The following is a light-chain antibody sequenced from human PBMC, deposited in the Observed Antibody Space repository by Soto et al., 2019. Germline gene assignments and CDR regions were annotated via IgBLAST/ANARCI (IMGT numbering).Light chain of an antibody. V-gene: IGKV3-20*01. Sequence: EIVLTQSPGTLSLSPGERATLSCRASQSVSSSYLVWHQQKPGQAPRLLIYAASRRATGIPDRFSGSGSGTDFTLTISRLEPEDFAVYYCQQYGGSSWTFGQGTKVEIK. CDR3: QQYGGSSWT. CDR2: AAS. CDR1: QSVSSSY. J-gene: IGKJ1*01.